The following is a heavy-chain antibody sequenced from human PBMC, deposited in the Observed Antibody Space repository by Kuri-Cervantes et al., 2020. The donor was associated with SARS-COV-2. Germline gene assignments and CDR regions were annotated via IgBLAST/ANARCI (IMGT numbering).Heavy chain of an antibody. CDR3: ASTSGSHPVFDY. Sequence: ASVKVSCKASGYTFIGYYMHWVRQAPGQGLEWMGWINPKSGASSYAQKFQGRVTMTRATSINTVYMELSTLRSDDTAVYYCASTSGSHPVFDYWGQGTLVTVSS. CDR1: GYTFIGYY. V-gene: IGHV1-2*02. J-gene: IGHJ4*02. CDR2: INPKSGAS. D-gene: IGHD3-10*01.